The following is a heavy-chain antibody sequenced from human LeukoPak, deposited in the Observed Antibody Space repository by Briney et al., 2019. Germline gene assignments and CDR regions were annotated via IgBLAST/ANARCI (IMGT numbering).Heavy chain of an antibody. D-gene: IGHD2-2*01. CDR2: IKQDGSEK. V-gene: IGHV3-7*05. CDR3: ASQPATADIDY. CDR1: GSSFSKFW. J-gene: IGHJ4*02. Sequence: GGSPRLFCAASGSSFSKFWMIWVRHAPGKGLEWVANIKQDGSEKNYADSVKGRFTISRDNAKSSLYLQMNSLRGEDTAVYYCASQPATADIDYWGQGTLVTVSS.